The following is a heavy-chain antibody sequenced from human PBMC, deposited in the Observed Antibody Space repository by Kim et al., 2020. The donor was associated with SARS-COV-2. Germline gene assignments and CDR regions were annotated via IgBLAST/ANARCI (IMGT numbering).Heavy chain of an antibody. V-gene: IGHV1-69*13. CDR2: IIPIFGTA. J-gene: IGHJ4*02. CDR1: GGTFSSYA. D-gene: IGHD3-10*01. CDR3: AGDLPQVSNGFGNTGDY. Sequence: SVKVSCKASGGTFSSYAISWVRQAPGQGLEWMGGIIPIFGTANYAQKFQGRVTITADESTSTAYMELSSLRSEDTAVYYCAGDLPQVSNGFGNTGDYWGQGTLVTVSS.